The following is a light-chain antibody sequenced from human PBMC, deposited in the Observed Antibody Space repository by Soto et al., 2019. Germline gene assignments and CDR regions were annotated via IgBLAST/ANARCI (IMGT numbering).Light chain of an antibody. CDR2: GAS. Sequence: EIVMTQSPATLSVSPGERATLSCRASQSVGSNLAWYQQKPGQAPRLLIYGASTRATGIPARFSGSGSGTEFTLTFGSLQSEDFAVYFCHQYNNWLRGTFGQGTKLEIK. CDR3: HQYNNWLRGT. CDR1: QSVGSN. V-gene: IGKV3-15*01. J-gene: IGKJ2*01.